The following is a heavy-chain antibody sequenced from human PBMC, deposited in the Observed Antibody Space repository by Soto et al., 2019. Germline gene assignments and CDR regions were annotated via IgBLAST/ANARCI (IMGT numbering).Heavy chain of an antibody. CDR2: IYWDDDK. CDR1: GFSLSTSGVG. D-gene: IGHD3-22*01. J-gene: IGHJ5*02. Sequence: QITLKESGPTLVKPTQTLTLTCTFSGFSLSTSGVGVGWIRQPPGKALEWLALIYWDDDKRYSPSLKSRLTITKETSKNQVVLTMTNMDTVDTATYYCAHSLIGYYYDSSGSNWFDPWGQGTLVTVSS. V-gene: IGHV2-5*02. CDR3: AHSLIGYYYDSSGSNWFDP.